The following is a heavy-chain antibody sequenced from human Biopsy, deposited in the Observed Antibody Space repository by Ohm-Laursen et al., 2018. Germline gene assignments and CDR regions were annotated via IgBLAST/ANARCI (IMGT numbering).Heavy chain of an antibody. J-gene: IGHJ4*02. CDR2: IIPILHVP. V-gene: IGHV1-69*04. CDR1: GGTLITYA. CDR3: ASLEDRTFDK. Sequence: SVKVTCKASGGTLITYAISWVRQAPGQGLEWMGRIIPILHVPTYAQSFQGRVTISADKSTSTAYMELSGLRSEDTAVYYCASLEDRTFDKWGQGTLVTVSS.